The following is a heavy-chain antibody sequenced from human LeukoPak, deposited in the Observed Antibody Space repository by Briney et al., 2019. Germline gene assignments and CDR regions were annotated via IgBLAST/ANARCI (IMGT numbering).Heavy chain of an antibody. CDR1: GYSFTSYW. D-gene: IGHD4-17*01. V-gene: IGHV5-51*01. Sequence: GESLKISCKGSGYSFTSYWIGWVRQMPGKGLEWMGIIYPGDSDTRYSPSFQGQVTISADKSISTAYQQWSSLKASDTAMYYCARHQDQKYYGDPPPHWFDPWGQGTLVTVSS. J-gene: IGHJ5*02. CDR3: ARHQDQKYYGDPPPHWFDP. CDR2: IYPGDSDT.